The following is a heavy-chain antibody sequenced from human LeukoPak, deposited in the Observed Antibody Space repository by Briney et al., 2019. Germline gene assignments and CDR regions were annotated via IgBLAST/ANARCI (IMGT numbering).Heavy chain of an antibody. CDR3: ARRKYSSSWYNAFDI. D-gene: IGHD6-13*01. J-gene: IGHJ3*02. V-gene: IGHV5-51*01. CDR2: IYPCDSDT. Sequence: GESLKISCKGSGYNFTNYWIGWVRQMPGEGLEWMVIIYPCDSDTRYSPSFQGQVTISADKSASTAYLQWSSLKASDTALYYCARRKYSSSWYNAFDIWGQGTMVTVSS. CDR1: GYNFTNYW.